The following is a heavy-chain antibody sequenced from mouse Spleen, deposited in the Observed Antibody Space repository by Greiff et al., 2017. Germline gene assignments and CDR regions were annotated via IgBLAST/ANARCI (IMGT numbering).Heavy chain of an antibody. V-gene: IGHV1-55*01. CDR3: ARVGDYVLYYFDY. D-gene: IGHD2-4*01. CDR2: IYPGSGST. CDR1: GYTFTSYW. J-gene: IGHJ2*01. Sequence: QVQLQQPGAELVKPGASVKMSCKASGYTFTSYWITWVKQMPGQGLEWIGDIYPGSGSTNYNEKFKSKATLTVDTSSSTAYMQLSSLTSEDSAVYYCARVGDYVLYYFDYWGKGTTLTVSS.